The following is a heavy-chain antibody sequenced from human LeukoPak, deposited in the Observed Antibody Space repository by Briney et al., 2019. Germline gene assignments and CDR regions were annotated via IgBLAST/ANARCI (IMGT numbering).Heavy chain of an antibody. V-gene: IGHV3-20*04. D-gene: IGHD4-17*01. CDR3: ARESYGDYRYYYYMDV. Sequence: GGSLRLSCAASGFTFDDYGMSWVRQAPGKGLEWVSGINWNGGSTGYADSVKGRFTISRDNAKNSLYLQMNSLRAEDTAVYYCARESYGDYRYYYYMDVWGKGTTVTVSS. CDR2: INWNGGST. CDR1: GFTFDDYG. J-gene: IGHJ6*03.